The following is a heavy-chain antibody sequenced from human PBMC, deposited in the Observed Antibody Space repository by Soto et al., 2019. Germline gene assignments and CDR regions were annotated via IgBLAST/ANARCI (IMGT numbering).Heavy chain of an antibody. D-gene: IGHD2-2*01. CDR1: GYSFTSYW. CDR2: IYPGDSDT. V-gene: IGHV5-51*01. J-gene: IGHJ6*03. CDR3: ARHGLYCSSTSCAKRYYYYYMDV. Sequence: PGESLKISCKGSGYSFTSYWIGWVRQMPGKGLEWMGIIYPGDSDTRYSPSFQGQVTISADKSISTAYLQWSSLKASDTAMYYCARHGLYCSSTSCAKRYYYYYMDVWGKGTTVTVSS.